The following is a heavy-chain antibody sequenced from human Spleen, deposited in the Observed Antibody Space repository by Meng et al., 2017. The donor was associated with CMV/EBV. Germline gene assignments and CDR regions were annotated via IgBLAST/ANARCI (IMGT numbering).Heavy chain of an antibody. Sequence: GESLKISCAASGFTFSNAWMSWVRQAPGKGLEWVSRIKSKTDGGTTDYAAPVKGRFTISRDDSKNTLYLQMNSLKTEDTAVYYCTTYGSGSHDYWGQGTLVTVSS. CDR1: GFTFSNAW. CDR2: IKSKTDGGTT. D-gene: IGHD3-10*01. CDR3: TTYGSGSHDY. J-gene: IGHJ4*02. V-gene: IGHV3-15*01.